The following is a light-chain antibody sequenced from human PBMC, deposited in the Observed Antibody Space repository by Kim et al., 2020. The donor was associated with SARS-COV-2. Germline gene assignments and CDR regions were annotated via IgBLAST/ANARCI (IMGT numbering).Light chain of an antibody. V-gene: IGKV1-5*03. Sequence: DIQMTQSPSTLSASVGDRVTITCRASQSISSWLAWYQQKPGKAPKLLIYKASSLESGVPSRFSGSGSGTEFTLTISSLQPDDFATYYCQQYNTQYTFGQGTKLVI. J-gene: IGKJ2*01. CDR1: QSISSW. CDR2: KAS. CDR3: QQYNTQYT.